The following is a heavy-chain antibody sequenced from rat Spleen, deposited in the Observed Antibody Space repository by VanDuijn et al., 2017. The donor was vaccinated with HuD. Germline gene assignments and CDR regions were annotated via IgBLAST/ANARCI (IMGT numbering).Heavy chain of an antibody. J-gene: IGHJ2*01. CDR2: ITNTGGST. CDR1: GFIFNNYW. CDR3: ARRHPYYFDY. Sequence: EVQLVESGGGLVQPGRSLKLSCVASGFIFNNYWMTWIRQAPGKGLEWVSSITNTGGSTYYADSVKGRFTISRDNAKNTKYLQMDSLRSEDTATYYCARRHPYYFDYWGQGVMVTVSS. V-gene: IGHV5-31*01.